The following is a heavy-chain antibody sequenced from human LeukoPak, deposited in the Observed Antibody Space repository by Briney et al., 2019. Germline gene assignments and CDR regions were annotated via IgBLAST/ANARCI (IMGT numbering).Heavy chain of an antibody. D-gene: IGHD1-26*01. CDR3: ARAGFRSYSPFDY. J-gene: IGHJ4*02. V-gene: IGHV3-74*01. CDR2: INSDGSST. CDR1: GXTFSSYW. Sequence: GGSLRLSWAASGXTFSSYWVHWVRQAPGKGLVWVSRINSDGSSTSYVDSVKGRFTISRDNTKNTPYLQMNSLRAEDTAVYYCARAGFRSYSPFDYWGQGTLVTVSS.